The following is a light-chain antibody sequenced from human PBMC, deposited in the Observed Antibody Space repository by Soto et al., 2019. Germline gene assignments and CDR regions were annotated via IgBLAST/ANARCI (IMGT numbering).Light chain of an antibody. CDR2: EVS. Sequence: QSALTQPASVSGSPGQSITISCTGTSSDVGGYNYVSWYQQHPGKAPKLMIYEVSNRPSGVSNRFSGSKSGNTASLTISGLQPEDEADYYCSSFTTSSTVVFGGGTKLIVL. J-gene: IGLJ2*01. CDR3: SSFTTSSTVV. CDR1: SSDVGGYNY. V-gene: IGLV2-14*01.